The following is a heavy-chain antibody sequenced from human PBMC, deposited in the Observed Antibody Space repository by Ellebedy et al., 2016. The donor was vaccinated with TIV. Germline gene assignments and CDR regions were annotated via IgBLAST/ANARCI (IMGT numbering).Heavy chain of an antibody. Sequence: ASVKVSXKTSGYTLPTFYLHWVRQAPGQGPECMGWIRPNSGDTNYAPKFEGRVTMTRDTSISTAYMELSRLTSDDAAVYYCARGVLYERGYNCFDPWGQGTLVTVSS. CDR1: GYTLPTFY. CDR2: IRPNSGDT. CDR3: ARGVLYERGYNCFDP. D-gene: IGHD3-16*01. V-gene: IGHV1-2*02. J-gene: IGHJ5*02.